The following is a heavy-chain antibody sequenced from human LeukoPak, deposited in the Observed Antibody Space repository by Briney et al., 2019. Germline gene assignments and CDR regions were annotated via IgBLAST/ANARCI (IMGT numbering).Heavy chain of an antibody. CDR1: GGTFSSYA. D-gene: IGHD3-3*01. Sequence: SVKVSCKASGGTFSSYAISWVRQAPGQGLEWMGGIIPIFGTANYAQKFQGRVTITADESTSTAYMELSSLRSEDTAVYYCAADIDFWSGYPFDYWGQGTLVTVSS. CDR3: AADIDFWSGYPFDY. V-gene: IGHV1-69*13. CDR2: IIPIFGTA. J-gene: IGHJ4*02.